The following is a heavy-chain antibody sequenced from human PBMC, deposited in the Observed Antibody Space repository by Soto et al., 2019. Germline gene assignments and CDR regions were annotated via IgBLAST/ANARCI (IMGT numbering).Heavy chain of an antibody. CDR1: GASISNFY. D-gene: IGHD3-3*01. V-gene: IGHV4-59*01. CDR2: IYYIGST. CDR3: AKEDDFWSGYLAN. J-gene: IGHJ4*02. Sequence: SETLSLTCTVSGASISNFYWSWIRQPPGKGLELIGYIYYIGSTNYNPSLKSRVTISVDTSKNQFYLKLRSVTAADTAVYYCAKEDDFWSGYLANWGQGTLVTVSS.